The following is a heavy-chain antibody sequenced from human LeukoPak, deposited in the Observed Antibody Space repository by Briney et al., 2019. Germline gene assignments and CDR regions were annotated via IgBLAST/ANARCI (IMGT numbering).Heavy chain of an antibody. Sequence: SETLSLTCAVYGGSFSGYYWSWIRQPPGKGLDWIGEINHSGSSNYNPSLKSRVTISVETSKNQFSLKLSSVTAADTAVYYCARYVYDSSGYYYYYYYMDVWGKGTTVTVSS. CDR2: INHSGSS. D-gene: IGHD3-22*01. CDR3: ARYVYDSSGYYYYYYYMDV. V-gene: IGHV4-34*01. J-gene: IGHJ6*03. CDR1: GGSFSGYY.